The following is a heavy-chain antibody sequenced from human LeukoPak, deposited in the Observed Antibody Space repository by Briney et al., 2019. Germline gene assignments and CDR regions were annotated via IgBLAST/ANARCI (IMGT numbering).Heavy chain of an antibody. CDR3: ARSGGSCYLTSCYYYYMDV. CDR1: GGSISSSSYY. Sequence: PSETLSLTCTVSGGSISSSSYYWGWIRQPPGKGLEWIGSIYHSGSTYYNPSLKSRVTISVDTSKNQFSLKLSSVTAADTAVYYCARSGGSCYLTSCYYYYMDVWGKGTTVTVSS. D-gene: IGHD2-15*01. CDR2: IYHSGST. V-gene: IGHV4-39*07. J-gene: IGHJ6*03.